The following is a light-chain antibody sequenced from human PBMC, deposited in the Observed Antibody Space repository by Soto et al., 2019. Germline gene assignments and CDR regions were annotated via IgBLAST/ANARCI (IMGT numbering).Light chain of an antibody. CDR3: QQSYT. CDR1: QSLTNS. Sequence: EFVLTQSPGTLSLSTGETATLSCRASQSLTNSFIAWYQHKPGQAPRHLIYRASTRVTGIPTRFSGSGSGTEFTLTISGLQSEEFAIYDCQQSYTFGQGTKLEIK. CDR2: RAS. V-gene: IGKV3-15*01. J-gene: IGKJ2*01.